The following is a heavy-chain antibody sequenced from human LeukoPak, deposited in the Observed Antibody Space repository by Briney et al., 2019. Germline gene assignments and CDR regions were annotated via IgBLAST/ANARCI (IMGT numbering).Heavy chain of an antibody. V-gene: IGHV5-10-1*01. J-gene: IGHJ5*02. CDR1: GYSFTSNW. CDR3: ARQPEGTWFDP. Sequence: GESLKISCKGSGYSFTSNWISWVRRMPGKGLEWMGRIDPSDSYTNYSPSFQGHVTISADKSISTAYLQWSSLKASDTAMYYCARQPEGTWFDPWGQGTLVTVSS. D-gene: IGHD1-1*01. CDR2: IDPSDSYT.